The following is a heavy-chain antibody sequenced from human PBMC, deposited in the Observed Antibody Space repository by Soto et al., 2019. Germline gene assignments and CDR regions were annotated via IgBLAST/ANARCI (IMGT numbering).Heavy chain of an antibody. D-gene: IGHD3-22*01. CDR3: ARSRGGYFDD. Sequence: PSETLSLTCTVSGDSITSYYWSWIRQPPGKGLEWIGYIYYSGSTNYNPSLESRVTISVDTSKNQFSLKLSSVTAADTAVYYCARSRGGYFDDWGQGTLVTVSS. CDR1: GDSITSYY. CDR2: IYYSGST. V-gene: IGHV4-59*01. J-gene: IGHJ4*02.